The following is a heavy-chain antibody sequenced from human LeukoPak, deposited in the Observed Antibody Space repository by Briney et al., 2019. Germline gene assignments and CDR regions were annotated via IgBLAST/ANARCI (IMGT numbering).Heavy chain of an antibody. V-gene: IGHV3-11*04. Sequence: GGSLRLSCAASGFTFSNYYMSWIRQAPGKGLEWVSYISSSGSTIYYADSVKGRFTISRDNAKNSLYLQMNSLRAEDTAVHYCARTDWFNWFDPWGQGTLVTVSS. J-gene: IGHJ5*02. D-gene: IGHD3/OR15-3a*01. CDR2: ISSSGSTI. CDR3: ARTDWFNWFDP. CDR1: GFTFSNYY.